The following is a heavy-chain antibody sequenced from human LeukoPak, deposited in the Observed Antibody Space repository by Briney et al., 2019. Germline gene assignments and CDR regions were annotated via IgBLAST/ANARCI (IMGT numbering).Heavy chain of an antibody. D-gene: IGHD1-1*01. V-gene: IGHV4-4*07. CDR3: ARDFVETVVLGFDI. CDR2: VYDGGRT. CDR1: GDSIGTYF. J-gene: IGHJ3*02. Sequence: SETLSLTCTVSGDSIGTYFWDWIRQSAGEGLEWIGHVYDGGRTNYNPSLKGRVTISVDTSRNLFSLRLSSVTAADTAIYYCARDFVETVVLGFDIWGQGTMVTVSS.